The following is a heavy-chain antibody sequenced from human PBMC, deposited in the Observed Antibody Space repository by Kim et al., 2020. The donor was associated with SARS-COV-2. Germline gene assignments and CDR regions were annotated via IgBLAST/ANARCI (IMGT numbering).Heavy chain of an antibody. CDR3: VREGDTNWFDP. V-gene: IGHV4-30-2*04. D-gene: IGHD3-16*01. Sequence: YNPPLKSRVTLSVDTSKNQFTLHLTSVTAADTAVYYCVREGDTNWFDPWGPGILVTVSS. J-gene: IGHJ5*02.